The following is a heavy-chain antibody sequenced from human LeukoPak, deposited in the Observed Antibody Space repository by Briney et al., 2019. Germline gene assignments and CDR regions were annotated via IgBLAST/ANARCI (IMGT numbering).Heavy chain of an antibody. CDR2: ISSSGSTM. J-gene: IGHJ4*02. V-gene: IGHV3-48*03. Sequence: GGSLRLSCAASGFTFSSYEMNWVRQAPGKGLEWVSYISSSGSTMYYADPVKGRFTISRDNAKNSLYLQMNSLRAEDTAVYYCARDLGTPSDYWGQGTLVTVSS. CDR1: GFTFSSYE. CDR3: ARDLGTPSDY. D-gene: IGHD1-1*01.